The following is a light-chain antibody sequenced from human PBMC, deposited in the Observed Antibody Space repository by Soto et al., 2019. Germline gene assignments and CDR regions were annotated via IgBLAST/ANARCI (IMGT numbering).Light chain of an antibody. Sequence: QSALTQSASVSGSPGQSITISCTGTSSDIGSYNYVSWDQQHPGKAPKLMIYEVSNRPSGVSNRFSGSKSGNTASLTISGLQDEDEADYYCSSYTGSSTPYVFGTGTKLTVL. CDR1: SSDIGSYNY. CDR2: EVS. V-gene: IGLV2-14*01. CDR3: SSYTGSSTPYV. J-gene: IGLJ1*01.